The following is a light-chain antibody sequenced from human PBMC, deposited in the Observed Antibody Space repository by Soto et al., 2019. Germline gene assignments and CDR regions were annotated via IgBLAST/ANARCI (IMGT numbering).Light chain of an antibody. J-gene: IGLJ2*01. CDR3: SSYTSRSTVV. V-gene: IGLV2-14*01. CDR1: SSDVGGYNY. CDR2: DVS. Sequence: QSVLTQPASVSGSPGQSITISCTGTSSDVGGYNYVSWYQQHPGKAPKLMTYDVSNRPSGVSNRFSGSKSGNTASLTISGLQAEDEADYYCSSYTSRSTVVFGGGTKLTVL.